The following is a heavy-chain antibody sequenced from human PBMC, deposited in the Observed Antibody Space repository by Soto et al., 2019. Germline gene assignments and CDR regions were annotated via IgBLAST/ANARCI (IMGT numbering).Heavy chain of an antibody. J-gene: IGHJ5*02. D-gene: IGHD4-17*01. V-gene: IGHV4-31*03. Sequence: QVQLQESGPGLVKPSQTLSLTCTVSGGSISSGGYYWSWIRRHPGMGLEWIGYIYYSGSTYYNPSLKSRVTISVDTSKNQFSLKLSSVTAADTAVYYCARAPYGGNSDGWFDPWGQGTLVTVSS. CDR2: IYYSGST. CDR3: ARAPYGGNSDGWFDP. CDR1: GGSISSGGYY.